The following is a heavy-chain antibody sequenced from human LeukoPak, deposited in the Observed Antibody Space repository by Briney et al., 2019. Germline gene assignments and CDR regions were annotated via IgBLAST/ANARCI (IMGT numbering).Heavy chain of an antibody. CDR3: AKDSVPKRRFGIAAADLFDY. V-gene: IGHV3-23*01. J-gene: IGHJ4*02. D-gene: IGHD6-13*01. CDR2: ISGSGGST. CDR1: GFTFSSNS. Sequence: GGSLRLSCAASGFTFSSNSMNWVRQAPGKGLEWVSAISGSGGSTYYADSVKGRFTISRDNSKNTLYLQMNSLRAEDTAVYYCAKDSVPKRRFGIAAADLFDYWGQGTLVTVSS.